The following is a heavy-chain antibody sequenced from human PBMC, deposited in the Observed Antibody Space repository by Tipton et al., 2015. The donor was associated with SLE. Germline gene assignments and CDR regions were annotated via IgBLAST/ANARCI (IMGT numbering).Heavy chain of an antibody. CDR1: GFTFSLYA. D-gene: IGHD3-9*01. J-gene: IGHJ4*02. Sequence: SLRLSCAASGFTFSLYAMNWVRQAPGKGLEWVSAISGGGNSTYYADSVKGRFTISRDGPRNTLYLHLNSLRAEDTAVYYCAKANFDWSNFDQWGQGTLVSVSS. CDR2: ISGGGNST. CDR3: AKANFDWSNFDQ. V-gene: IGHV3-23*01.